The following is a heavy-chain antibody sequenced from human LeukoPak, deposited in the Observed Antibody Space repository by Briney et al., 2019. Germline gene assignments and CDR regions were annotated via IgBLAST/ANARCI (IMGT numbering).Heavy chain of an antibody. J-gene: IGHJ4*02. V-gene: IGHV1-3*01. CDR1: GYTFTSYT. CDR2: INAGNGNT. Sequence: ASVKVSCKASGYTFTSYTMHWMRQAPAQRLEWMGWINAGNGNTKYSQKFQGRVTVTRDTSASTAYMELTSLRSEDTAVYYCARERYTYGSFYFDYWGQGTLVTVSS. CDR3: ARERYTYGSFYFDY. D-gene: IGHD5-18*01.